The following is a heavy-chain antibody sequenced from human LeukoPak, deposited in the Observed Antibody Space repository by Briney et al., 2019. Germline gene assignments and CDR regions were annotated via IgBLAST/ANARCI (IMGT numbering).Heavy chain of an antibody. J-gene: IGHJ4*02. CDR3: ATDLYY. CDR2: INQDGSQK. CDR1: RFTFSTYW. Sequence: GGSLRLSCEASRFTFSTYWMSWVRQAPGKGLEWVANINQDGSQKYYVDSVKGRFTISRDNARNSLFLQMNSLRAEDSAVYYCATDLYYWGQGSLVTDSS. V-gene: IGHV3-7*04.